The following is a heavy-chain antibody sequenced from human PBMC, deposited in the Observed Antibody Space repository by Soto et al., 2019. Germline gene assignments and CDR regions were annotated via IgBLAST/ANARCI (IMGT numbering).Heavy chain of an antibody. D-gene: IGHD2-2*01. Sequence: PGGSLRLSCAASGFTFSSYGMHWVRQAPGKGPEWVAVTWHDGSNKYYGDSVKGRFTISRDNSKNTLYLQMNSLRAEDTAVYYCARWADIVVVPAAETYYYYGMDVWGQGTTVTVSS. CDR3: ARWADIVVVPAAETYYYYGMDV. J-gene: IGHJ6*02. CDR2: TWHDGSNK. CDR1: GFTFSSYG. V-gene: IGHV3-33*01.